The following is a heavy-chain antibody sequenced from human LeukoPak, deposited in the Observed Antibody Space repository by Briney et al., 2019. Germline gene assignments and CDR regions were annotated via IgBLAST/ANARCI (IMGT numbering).Heavy chain of an antibody. Sequence: PSETLSLTCAVYGGSFSGYYWSWIRQPPGKGLEWIGEINHCGSTNYNPSLKSRVTISVDTSKNQFSLKLSSVTAADTAVYYCARGIPRGRFGRSGIAAAGYRSNWGQGTLVTVSS. CDR2: INHCGST. V-gene: IGHV4-34*01. CDR1: GGSFSGYY. J-gene: IGHJ4*02. D-gene: IGHD6-13*01. CDR3: ARGIPRGRFGRSGIAAAGYRSN.